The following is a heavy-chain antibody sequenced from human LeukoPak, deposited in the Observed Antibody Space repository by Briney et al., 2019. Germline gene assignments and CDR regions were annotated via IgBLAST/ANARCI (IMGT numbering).Heavy chain of an antibody. J-gene: IGHJ6*03. CDR2: ISAYNGNT. CDR3: ARVWELQNRFYYYYMDV. Sequence: GASVKVSCKASGYTFTSYGISWVRQAPGQGLEWMGWISAYNGNTNYAQKLQGRVTMTTDTSTSTAYMELRSLRSDDTAVYYCARVWELQNRFYYYYMDVWGKGTTVTVSS. V-gene: IGHV1-18*01. CDR1: GYTFTSYG. D-gene: IGHD1-26*01.